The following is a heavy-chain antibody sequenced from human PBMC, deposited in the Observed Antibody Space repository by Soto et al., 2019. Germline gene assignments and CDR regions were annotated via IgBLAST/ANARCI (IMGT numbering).Heavy chain of an antibody. CDR1: GGSFSGYY. CDR2: INHSGST. CDR3: ARQGSY. J-gene: IGHJ4*02. V-gene: IGHV4-34*01. Sequence: PSETLSLTCAVYGGSFSGYYWSWIRQPPGKGLEWIGEINHSGSTNYNPSLKSRINISADPSKNQVSLTLTSVTAADTAVYYCARQGSYWGQGALVTVSS.